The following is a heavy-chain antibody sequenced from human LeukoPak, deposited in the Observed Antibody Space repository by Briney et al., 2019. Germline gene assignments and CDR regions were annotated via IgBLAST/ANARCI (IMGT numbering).Heavy chain of an antibody. CDR2: ISASGDST. CDR1: GFTFSSYA. Sequence: QPGGSLRLSCAASGFTFSSYAMNWVRQAPGKRLEWVSSISASGDSTYYADSVKGRFTISRDNSKNTLSLQMSSLRAEDTAIFYCARLTSGSYYDYWGQGTLVTVSS. V-gene: IGHV3-23*01. D-gene: IGHD3-10*01. J-gene: IGHJ4*02. CDR3: ARLTSGSYYDY.